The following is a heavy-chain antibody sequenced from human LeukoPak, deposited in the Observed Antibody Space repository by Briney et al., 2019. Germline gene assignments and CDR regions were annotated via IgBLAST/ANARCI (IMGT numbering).Heavy chain of an antibody. Sequence: ASVKVSCKASGYTLTDSYMHWVRQAPGQGLEWLAWINPNSGDTNYAQKFQGRVTVTRDTSISTAYMELSGLTSDDTAVYYCATEEQYRNYFDHWGQGTLGTVS. V-gene: IGHV1-2*02. CDR2: INPNSGDT. J-gene: IGHJ4*02. D-gene: IGHD5-18*01. CDR1: GYTLTDSY. CDR3: ATEEQYRNYFDH.